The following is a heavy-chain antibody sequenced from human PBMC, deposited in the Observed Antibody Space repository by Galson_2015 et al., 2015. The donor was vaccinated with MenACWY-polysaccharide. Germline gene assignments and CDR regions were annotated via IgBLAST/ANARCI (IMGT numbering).Heavy chain of an antibody. CDR3: ARYLITASSYNSFDY. Sequence: DTLSLTCTVSGASISSSGYYWGWIRQPPGKGLEWIGSIFYSGDTYYNPSLKSRVTISVDTSKNQFSLKLSSVTAADTDVYYCARYLITASSYNSFDYWGQGPLLTVSS. CDR1: GASISSSGYY. V-gene: IGHV4-39*01. D-gene: IGHD2-2*02. CDR2: IFYSGDT. J-gene: IGHJ4*01.